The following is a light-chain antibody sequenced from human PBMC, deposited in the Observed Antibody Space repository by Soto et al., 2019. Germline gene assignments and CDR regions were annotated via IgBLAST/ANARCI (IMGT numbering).Light chain of an antibody. CDR3: TSYVGNDIWV. V-gene: IGLV2-8*01. Sequence: QSVLTQPPSASGSPGQSVTISCTGTSSDVGAYKYVSWYQQYPGKAPKLMIYEVTKRPSGVPDRFSGSKSGNTASLTVSGPEAEDEADYYCTSYVGNDIWVFGGGTKVTV. CDR1: SSDVGAYKY. J-gene: IGLJ3*02. CDR2: EVT.